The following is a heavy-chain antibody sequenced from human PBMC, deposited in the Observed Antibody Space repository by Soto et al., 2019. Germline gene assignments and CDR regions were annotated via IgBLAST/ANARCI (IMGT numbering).Heavy chain of an antibody. D-gene: IGHD5-18*01. Sequence: VGSLRLSCAASGFTLSSYAMSWVRQAPGKGLEWVSAISGSGGSTYYADSVKGRFTISSDNSKNTLYLQMNSLRAEDTAVYYCAKRSYSYGLDYWGQGTLVTVSS. J-gene: IGHJ4*02. CDR3: AKRSYSYGLDY. V-gene: IGHV3-23*01. CDR2: ISGSGGST. CDR1: GFTLSSYA.